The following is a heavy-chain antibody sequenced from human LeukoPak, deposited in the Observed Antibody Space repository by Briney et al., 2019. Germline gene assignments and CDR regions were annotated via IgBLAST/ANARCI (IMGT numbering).Heavy chain of an antibody. V-gene: IGHV3-30-3*01. CDR1: GFTFSSYA. D-gene: IGHD3-22*01. J-gene: IGHJ4*02. CDR3: ARDALNYDSNGYYDY. CDR2: ISYDGSNK. Sequence: GSLRLSCAASGFTFSSYAMHWVRQAPGKGLEWVAVISYDGSNKYYADSVKGRFTISRDNSKNTLYLQMNSLRAEDTAVYYCARDALNYDSNGYYDYWGQGTLVTVSS.